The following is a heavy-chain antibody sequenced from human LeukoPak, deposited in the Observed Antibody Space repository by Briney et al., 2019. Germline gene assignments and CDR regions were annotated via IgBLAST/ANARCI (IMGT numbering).Heavy chain of an antibody. CDR1: GGSISSGGYY. CDR2: IYHSGST. V-gene: IGHV4-30-2*01. CDR3: ARDSREDYSNYEPYYYMDV. J-gene: IGHJ6*03. Sequence: SETLSLTCTVSGGSISSGGYYWSWIRQPPGKGLEWIGYIYHSGSTYYNPFLKSRVTISVDRSKNQFSLKLSSVTAADTAVYYCARDSREDYSNYEPYYYMDVWGKGTTVTVSS. D-gene: IGHD4-11*01.